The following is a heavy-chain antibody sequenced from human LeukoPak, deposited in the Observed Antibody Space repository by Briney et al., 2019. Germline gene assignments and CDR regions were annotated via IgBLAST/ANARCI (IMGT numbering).Heavy chain of an antibody. V-gene: IGHV3-7*01. Sequence: GESLRLSCVASGFTFSNYYMSWVRQAPGKGLEWVATIESNGRERYNVDSVRGRFTISRDNAKSSLSLQMNTLGVEDTAVYYCARGGGDCSCPAYWGQGTLVTVSS. D-gene: IGHD2-21*02. CDR3: ARGGGDCSCPAY. CDR2: IESNGRER. J-gene: IGHJ4*02. CDR1: GFTFSNYY.